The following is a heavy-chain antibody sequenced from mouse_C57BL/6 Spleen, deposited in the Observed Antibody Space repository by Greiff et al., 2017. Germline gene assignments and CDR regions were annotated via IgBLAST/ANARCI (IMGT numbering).Heavy chain of an antibody. CDR1: GYTFTSYW. Sequence: QVQLKQSGAELVRPGSSVKLSCKASGYTFTSYWMHWVKQRPIQGLEWIGNIDPSDSETHYNQKFKDKATLTVDKSSSTAYMQLSSLTSEDSAVYYCARGLGSHYWDFDVWGTGTTVTVSS. J-gene: IGHJ1*03. CDR2: IDPSDSET. CDR3: ARGLGSHYWDFDV. D-gene: IGHD1-1*02. V-gene: IGHV1-52*01.